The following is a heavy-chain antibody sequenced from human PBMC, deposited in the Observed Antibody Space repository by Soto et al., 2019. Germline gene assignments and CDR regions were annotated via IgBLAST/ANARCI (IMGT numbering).Heavy chain of an antibody. Sequence: GGSLRLSCAASGFTFSSYAMSWVRQAPGKGLEWVSAISGSGGSTYYADSVKGRFTISRDNSKNTLYLQMNSLRAEDTTVCYCAKLRGVGAVPFDYWGQGTLVTVSS. J-gene: IGHJ4*02. CDR3: AKLRGVGAVPFDY. V-gene: IGHV3-23*01. CDR1: GFTFSSYA. D-gene: IGHD1-26*01. CDR2: ISGSGGST.